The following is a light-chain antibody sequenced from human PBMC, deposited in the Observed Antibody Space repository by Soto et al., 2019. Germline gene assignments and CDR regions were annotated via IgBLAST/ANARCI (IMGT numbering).Light chain of an antibody. CDR2: RAS. CDR3: QQYSKCPPCT. V-gene: IGKV3-15*01. CDR1: QSLSGN. J-gene: IGKJ1*01. Sequence: EVVMTQSPATLAGSPGETVTLSCRASQSLSGNLAWYQQKPGQAPRLLIFRASPRATGVPARFSGGASGTEFTLTISGLQAEDFAVYYCQQYSKCPPCTFCPGTKVDIK.